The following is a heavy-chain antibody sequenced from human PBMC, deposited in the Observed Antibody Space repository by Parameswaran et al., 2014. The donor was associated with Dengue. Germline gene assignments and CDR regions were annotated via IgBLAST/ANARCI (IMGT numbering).Heavy chain of an antibody. D-gene: IGHD1-26*01. Sequence: VRQAPGQRLEWMGWITAGNGFTRYSQSFQGRVTFTRDTSASRAYMELSSLTSEDTAVYYCVLEGATSYWGQGTLVTVSS. V-gene: IGHV1-3*01. CDR3: VLEGATSY. CDR2: ITAGNGFT. J-gene: IGHJ4*02.